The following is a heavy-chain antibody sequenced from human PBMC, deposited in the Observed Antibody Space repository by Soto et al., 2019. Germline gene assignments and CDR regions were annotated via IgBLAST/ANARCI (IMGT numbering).Heavy chain of an antibody. CDR2: ITWNGGNT. J-gene: IGHJ6*02. V-gene: IGHV3-43*01. CDR1: GFRFDDYN. Sequence: GSLRLSCAASGFRFDDYNMHWVRQAPGKGLEWVSLITWNGGNTYYADSVKGRFTISRDGTTQSVFLQMTSLKREDTGLYYCARETLSFGSALDVWGPGTTVTVSS. D-gene: IGHD3-3*01. CDR3: ARETLSFGSALDV.